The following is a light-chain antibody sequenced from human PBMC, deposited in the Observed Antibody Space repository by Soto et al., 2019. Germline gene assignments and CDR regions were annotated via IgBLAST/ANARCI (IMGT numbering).Light chain of an antibody. CDR3: AAWDDSLNGPV. Sequence: QLVLTQPPSASGTPGQRVTISCSGSSSNIGSNTVNWYQQLPGTAPKLLIYSNKQRPSGVPDRFSGSKSGTSASLAISGLQSEDEADYYCAAWDDSLNGPVFGGGTKLTVL. V-gene: IGLV1-44*01. CDR1: SSNIGSNT. CDR2: SNK. J-gene: IGLJ3*02.